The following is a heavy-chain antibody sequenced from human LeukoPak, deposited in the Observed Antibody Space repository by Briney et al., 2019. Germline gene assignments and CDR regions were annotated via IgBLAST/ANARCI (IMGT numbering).Heavy chain of an antibody. CDR1: GFSLTTRGGG. V-gene: IGHV2-5*02. CDR3: ARLAYYDNSGSSRPFDI. Sequence: ESGPTLVNPTQTLTLTCAFSGFSLTTRGGGGGWIRQPLVKAVEWLALIYRDDDKPYSTSLQSRLTITTHTSKKQVVLTVTNLDPVDTATYYCARLAYYDNSGSSRPFDIWGQGTRVTVSS. D-gene: IGHD3-22*01. CDR2: IYRDDDK. J-gene: IGHJ3*02.